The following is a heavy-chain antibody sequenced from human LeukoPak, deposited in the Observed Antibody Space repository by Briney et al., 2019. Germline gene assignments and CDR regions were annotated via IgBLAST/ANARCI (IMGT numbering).Heavy chain of an antibody. D-gene: IGHD1-26*01. J-gene: IGHJ4*02. CDR1: GGSFSGYY. CDR2: INHSGST. V-gene: IGHV4-34*01. Sequence: SETLSLTCAVYGGSFSGYYWSWIRQPPGKGLEWIGEINHSGSTNYNPSLKSRVTISVDTSKNQFSLKLSSVTAADTAVYYCASNRTGSSWIDYWGQGTLVTVSS. CDR3: ASNRTGSSWIDY.